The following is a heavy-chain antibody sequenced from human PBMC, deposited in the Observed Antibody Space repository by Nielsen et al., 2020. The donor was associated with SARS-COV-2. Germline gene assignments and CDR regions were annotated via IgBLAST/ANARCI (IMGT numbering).Heavy chain of an antibody. V-gene: IGHV3-48*01. D-gene: IGHD6-19*01. Sequence: GESLKISCAASGFTFTTHSMNWVRQAPGKGLEWISYISSYTIYYTDSVRGRFTISRDISKNTLYLQMDILRAEDTAIYYCTKRLAGRYFEYWGQGALVIVSS. CDR2: ISSYTI. J-gene: IGHJ4*02. CDR1: GFTFTTHS. CDR3: TKRLAGRYFEY.